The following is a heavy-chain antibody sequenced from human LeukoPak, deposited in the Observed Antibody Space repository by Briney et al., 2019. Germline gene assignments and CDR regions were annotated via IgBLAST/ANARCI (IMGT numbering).Heavy chain of an antibody. CDR3: ARRGLYSSSWSPFDY. J-gene: IGHJ4*02. CDR1: GYSSTSYW. CDR2: IDPSDSYT. D-gene: IGHD6-13*01. V-gene: IGHV5-10-1*01. Sequence: GESLRISCKGSGYSSTSYWISWVRQMPGKGLEWMGRIDPSDSYTNYSPSFQGHVTISADKSISTAYLQWSSLKASDTAMYYCARRGLYSSSWSPFDYWGQGTLVTVSS.